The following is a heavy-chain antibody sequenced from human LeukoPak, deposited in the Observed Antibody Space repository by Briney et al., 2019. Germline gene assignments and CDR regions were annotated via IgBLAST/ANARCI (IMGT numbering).Heavy chain of an antibody. CDR3: ARIRDANAYYYYYGMDV. Sequence: SQTLSLTCTVSGGSISSGYYYWSWIRQPPGKGLEWIGYIYYSGSTYYNPSLKSRVTISVDTSKNQFSLKLSSVTAADTAVYYCARIRDANAYYYYYGMDVWGQGTTVTVSS. CDR1: GGSISSGYYY. V-gene: IGHV4-30-4*01. J-gene: IGHJ6*02. CDR2: IYYSGST.